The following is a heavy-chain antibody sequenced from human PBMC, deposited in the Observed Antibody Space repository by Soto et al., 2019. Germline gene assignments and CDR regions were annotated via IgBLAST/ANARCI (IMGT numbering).Heavy chain of an antibody. CDR1: GYIFTSYY. Sequence: ASAKVSCKASGYIFTSYYIHWVRQAPGQGLEWMGWINPFDGSRMFAQSFQGRVTMTRDTSTSTVYMEVSSLRSEDTAVYYCSRVDPGETSPFDHWGQGTLVTVSS. CDR3: SRVDPGETSPFDH. CDR2: INPFDGSR. V-gene: IGHV1-46*03. D-gene: IGHD3-10*01. J-gene: IGHJ4*02.